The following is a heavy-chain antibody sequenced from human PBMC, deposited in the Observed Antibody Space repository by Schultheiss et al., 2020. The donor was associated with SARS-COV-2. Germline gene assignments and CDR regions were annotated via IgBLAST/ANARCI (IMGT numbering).Heavy chain of an antibody. J-gene: IGHJ5*02. Sequence: SETLSLTCTASGGSISSSSYYWGWIRQPPGKGLEWIGEINHSGSTNYNPSLKSRVTISVDTSKNQFSLKLSSVTAADTAVYYCARGPIVVVPAAMPPFDPWGQGTLVTVSS. V-gene: IGHV4-39*07. CDR3: ARGPIVVVPAAMPPFDP. CDR1: GGSISSSSYY. CDR2: INHSGST. D-gene: IGHD2-2*01.